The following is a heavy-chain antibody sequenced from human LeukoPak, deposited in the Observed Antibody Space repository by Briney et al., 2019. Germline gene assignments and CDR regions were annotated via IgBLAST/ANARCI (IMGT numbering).Heavy chain of an antibody. CDR3: ARGEYVGYA. CDR1: GFTFSSYW. D-gene: IGHD5-12*01. Sequence: GGSLRLSCAASGFTFSSYWMHWVRQVPGKGLVWVSGIDSDGNNTTYADSVRGRFTISRDNAKNTLHLQMNSLRAEDTAVYYCARGEYVGYAWGQGTLVTVSS. V-gene: IGHV3-74*03. CDR2: IDSDGNNT. J-gene: IGHJ5*02.